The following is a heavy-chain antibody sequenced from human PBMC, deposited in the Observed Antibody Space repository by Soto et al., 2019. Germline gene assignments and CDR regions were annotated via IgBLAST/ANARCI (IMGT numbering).Heavy chain of an antibody. CDR1: GYTFTSYG. V-gene: IGHV1-18*01. D-gene: IGHD3-10*01. CDR3: ARASPVPHYYGSGPSDY. CDR2: ISAYNGNT. Sequence: QVQLVQSGAEVKKPGASVKVSCKASGYTFTSYGISWVRQAPGQGLEWMGWISAYNGNTNYAQKLQGRVTMTTDTSTSTADMELRSLRSDDTAVYYCARASPVPHYYGSGPSDYWGQGTLVTVSS. J-gene: IGHJ4*02.